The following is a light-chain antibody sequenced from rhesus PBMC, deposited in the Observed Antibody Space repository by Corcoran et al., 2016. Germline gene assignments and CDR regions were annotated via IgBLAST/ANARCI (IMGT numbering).Light chain of an antibody. CDR3: QQYSNWPLT. CDR1: QSVSSY. CDR2: GAS. Sequence: EIVMTQSPATLSLSPGERATLPCRASQSVSSYVAWYQPKPEQAPRLTINGASIRATGIPDRFSGRGSGTDFTLTISSLDPDDFAVYYCQQYSNWPLTFGGGTKVEIK. V-gene: IGKV3S9*01. J-gene: IGKJ4*01.